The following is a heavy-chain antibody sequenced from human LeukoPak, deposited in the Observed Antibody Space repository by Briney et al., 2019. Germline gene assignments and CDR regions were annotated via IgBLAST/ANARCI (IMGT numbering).Heavy chain of an antibody. CDR3: ARLANWGFGGDY. CDR1: NGSISSYY. CDR2: IFYSGST. J-gene: IGHJ4*02. Sequence: PSETLSLTCTVSNGSISSYYWSWIRQPPGKGLEWIGYIFYSGSTNYNPSLKSRVTISADTSKNQFSLKLSSVTAADTAVYYCARLANWGFGGDYWGQGTLVTVSS. V-gene: IGHV4-59*12. D-gene: IGHD7-27*01.